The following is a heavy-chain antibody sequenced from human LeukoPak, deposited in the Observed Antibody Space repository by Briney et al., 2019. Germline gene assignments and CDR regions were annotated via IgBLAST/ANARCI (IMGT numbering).Heavy chain of an antibody. D-gene: IGHD6-13*01. V-gene: IGHV5-51*01. CDR1: GYSFTNNW. J-gene: IGHJ4*02. CDR3: ASPLKAASDSTDY. Sequence: GESLKTSCKGSGYSFTNNWIGWVRQMPGKGLEWMGVIYPGDSDTRYSPSFQGQVTISADKSISTAYLQWSSLKASDTAMYYCASPLKAASDSTDYWGQGTLVTVSS. CDR2: IYPGDSDT.